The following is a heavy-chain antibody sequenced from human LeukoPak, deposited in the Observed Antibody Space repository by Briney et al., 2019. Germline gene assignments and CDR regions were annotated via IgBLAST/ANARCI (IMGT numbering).Heavy chain of an antibody. CDR1: GGSISIYY. Sequence: SETLSLTCTVSGGSISIYYWSWIRQPPGKGLEWIGYIYYSWSTNYNPSLKSRVTISVDTSKNQFSLKLSSVTPADTAVYYCARGGYYGSGNDFRFDPWGQGTLVTVSS. CDR2: IYYSWST. J-gene: IGHJ5*02. CDR3: ARGGYYGSGNDFRFDP. V-gene: IGHV4-59*01. D-gene: IGHD3-10*01.